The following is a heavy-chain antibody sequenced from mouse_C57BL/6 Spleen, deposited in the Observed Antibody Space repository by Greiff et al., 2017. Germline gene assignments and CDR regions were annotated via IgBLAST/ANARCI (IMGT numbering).Heavy chain of an antibody. CDR2: IDPENGDT. Sequence: VQLQQSGAELVRPGASVKLSCTASGFNIKDDYMHWVKQRPEQGLEWIGWIDPENGDTEYASKFQGKATITADTSSNTAYLQLSSLTSEDTAVYYWTTYSIFAYWGQGTLVTVSA. CDR3: TTYSIFAY. J-gene: IGHJ3*01. CDR1: GFNIKDDY. V-gene: IGHV14-4*01. D-gene: IGHD2-5*01.